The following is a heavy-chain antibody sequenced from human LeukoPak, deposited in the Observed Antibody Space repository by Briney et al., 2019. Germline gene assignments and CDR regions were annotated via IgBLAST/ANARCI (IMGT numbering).Heavy chain of an antibody. J-gene: IGHJ4*02. CDR1: GFTVSSNY. Sequence: GGSLRLSCAASGFTVSSNYMSWVRQAPGKGLEWVSVIYSGGSTYYADSVKGRFTISRDNSKNTLYLQMNSLRAEDTAVYYCARDKGNYYDSSGYEYWGQGTLVTVSS. D-gene: IGHD3-22*01. CDR2: IYSGGST. V-gene: IGHV3-66*01. CDR3: ARDKGNYYDSSGYEY.